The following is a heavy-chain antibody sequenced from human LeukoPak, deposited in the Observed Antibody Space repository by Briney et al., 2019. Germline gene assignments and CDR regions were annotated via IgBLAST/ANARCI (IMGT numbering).Heavy chain of an antibody. J-gene: IGHJ3*02. Sequence: GVSVKVSCKASGYTFTSYDINWVRQATGQGLEWMGWMNPSSGNTGYAQKFQGRVTMTRDTSISTAYMELSSLRSEDTAVYYCARRLAAGRGYYYDSSGSNAFDIWGQGTMVTVSS. V-gene: IGHV1-8*01. CDR2: MNPSSGNT. CDR1: GYTFTSYD. D-gene: IGHD3-22*01. CDR3: ARRLAAGRGYYYDSSGSNAFDI.